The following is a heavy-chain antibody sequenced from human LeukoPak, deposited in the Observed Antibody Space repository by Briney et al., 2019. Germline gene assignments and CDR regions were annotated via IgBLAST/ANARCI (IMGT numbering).Heavy chain of an antibody. CDR1: GFTFDDYA. CDR2: ISEDGGDT. Sequence: PGGSLRLSSAASGFTFDDYAMHWVRQTPGKGLECVSLISEDGGDTWYADSVKGRFTISRDNSKNSLYLQMNSLRAEDTAFYYCAKDKTRGPGDYWGQGTLVTVSS. V-gene: IGHV3-43*02. J-gene: IGHJ4*02. D-gene: IGHD1-14*01. CDR3: AKDKTRGPGDY.